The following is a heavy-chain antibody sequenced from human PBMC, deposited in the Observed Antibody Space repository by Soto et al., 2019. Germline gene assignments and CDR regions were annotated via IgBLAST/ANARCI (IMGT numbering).Heavy chain of an antibody. CDR3: ARAGVSTRTFDY. V-gene: IGHV5-51*01. CDR2: IYPSDSDT. D-gene: IGHD3-3*01. Sequence: GESLKISCKGSGYNFAGYWIAWVRQMPGKGLELMGIIYPSDSDTRYRPSFQGQVTISADKSISSAYLQWSSLRASDTAMYYCARAGVSTRTFDYWGQGTPVSAPQ. CDR1: GYNFAGYW. J-gene: IGHJ4*02.